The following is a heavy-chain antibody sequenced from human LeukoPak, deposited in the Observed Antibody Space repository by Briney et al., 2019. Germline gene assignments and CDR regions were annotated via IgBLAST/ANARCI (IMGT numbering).Heavy chain of an antibody. CDR2: ISSSGSTI. V-gene: IGHV3-11*01. J-gene: IGHJ6*02. Sequence: GGSLRLSCAASRCTFSDYYMSWISQAPGKGLEWVSYISSSGSTIYYADSVKGRFTISRDNAKNSLYLQMNSLRAEDTAVYYCARYCSSTSCYNDYYYYGMDVWGQGTTVTVSS. CDR3: ARYCSSTSCYNDYYYYGMDV. CDR1: RCTFSDYY. D-gene: IGHD2-2*02.